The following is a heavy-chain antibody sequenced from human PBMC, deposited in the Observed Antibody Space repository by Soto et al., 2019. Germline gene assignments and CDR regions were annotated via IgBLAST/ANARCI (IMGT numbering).Heavy chain of an antibody. J-gene: IGHJ6*02. CDR1: GYSFTSHW. CDR3: ARHGLQSGVYYCCMDV. Sequence: GESLKISCKGSGYSFTSHWIGRVRQMPGKGMEWMCLMCPGDSDTRSSRSGQCQGTSSAGKSISTAYLQRSSFKASDTAMYYCARHGLQSGVYYCCMDVWGQVPRVTVSS. V-gene: IGHV5-51*01. D-gene: IGHD4-4*01. CDR2: MCPGDSDT.